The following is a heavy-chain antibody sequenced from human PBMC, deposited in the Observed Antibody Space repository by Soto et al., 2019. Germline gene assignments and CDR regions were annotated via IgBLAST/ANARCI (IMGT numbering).Heavy chain of an antibody. CDR2: ISYDGSNK. CDR3: ARTRYPNYYYGMDV. D-gene: IGHD1-1*01. CDR1: GFTFSSYA. J-gene: IGHJ6*02. Sequence: PGGSLRLSCAASGFTFSSYAMHWVRQAPGKGLEWVAVISYDGSNKYYADSVKGRFTISRDNSKNTLYLQMNSLRAEDTAVYYCARTRYPNYYYGMDVWGQGTTVTVSS. V-gene: IGHV3-30-3*01.